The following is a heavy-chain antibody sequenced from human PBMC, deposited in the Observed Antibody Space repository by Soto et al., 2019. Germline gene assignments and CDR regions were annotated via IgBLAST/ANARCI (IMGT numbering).Heavy chain of an antibody. CDR2: IYYTGST. V-gene: IGHV4-59*01. CDR1: GGSIGSYY. J-gene: IGHJ6*02. D-gene: IGHD3-22*01. Sequence: ASETLSLTCTVSGGSIGSYYWTWIRQPPGKGLEWIGHIYYTGSTNYNPSLKSRVTISIDTSENQFSLKLHSGTAADTAVYYCARHSYDSSGYYFALGLDVWGQGTTVTVSS. CDR3: ARHSYDSSGYYFALGLDV.